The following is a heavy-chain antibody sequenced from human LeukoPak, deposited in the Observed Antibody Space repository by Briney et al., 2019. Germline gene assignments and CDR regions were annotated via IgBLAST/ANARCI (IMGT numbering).Heavy chain of an antibody. V-gene: IGHV3-23*01. CDR3: AKDRREGLSGIDAFDI. D-gene: IGHD3-10*01. Sequence: PWGSLRLPCAASGFTFSSYAMSRVRQAPGKGLEWVSAISGSRGSTYYADSVKGRFAISRDNSKNTLYLQMNSLRAEDTAVYYCAKDRREGLSGIDAFDIWGQGTMVTVSS. J-gene: IGHJ3*02. CDR1: GFTFSSYA. CDR2: ISGSRGST.